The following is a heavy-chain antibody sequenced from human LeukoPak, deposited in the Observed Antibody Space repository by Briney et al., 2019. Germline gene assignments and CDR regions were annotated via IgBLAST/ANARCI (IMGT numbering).Heavy chain of an antibody. CDR3: ARATDPRHAPFDY. J-gene: IGHJ4*02. V-gene: IGHV3-30-3*01. Sequence: PGRSLRLSCAASGFTFSSYAMHWVRQAPGKGLEWVAVISYDGSNKYYADSVKGRFTISRDNSKSTLYLQMNSLRAEDTAVYYCARATDPRHAPFDYWGQGTLVTVSS. D-gene: IGHD2-2*01. CDR1: GFTFSSYA. CDR2: ISYDGSNK.